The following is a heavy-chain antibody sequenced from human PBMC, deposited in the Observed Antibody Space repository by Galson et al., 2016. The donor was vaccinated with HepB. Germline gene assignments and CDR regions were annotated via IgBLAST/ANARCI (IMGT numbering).Heavy chain of an antibody. D-gene: IGHD3-10*01. CDR3: ARDRNKLPLWFTRPY. J-gene: IGHJ4*02. V-gene: IGHV3-21*01. Sequence: SLRLSCAASGFTFSSYSMNWVRQAPGKGLEWVSSISSSSRDKYYADSVKGRFTISRDNAKNSLYLQMNSLRAEDTAVYYCARDRNKLPLWFTRPYWGQGTLVTVSS. CDR1: GFTFSSYS. CDR2: ISSSSRDK.